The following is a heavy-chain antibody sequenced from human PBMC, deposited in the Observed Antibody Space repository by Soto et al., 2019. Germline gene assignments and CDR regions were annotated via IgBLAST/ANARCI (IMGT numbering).Heavy chain of an antibody. D-gene: IGHD3-9*01. J-gene: IGHJ5*02. CDR2: VNSDGSTT. Sequence: PGGSLRLSCAASGFIFNNYWMQWVRQVPGKGLVWVSRVNSDGSTTNYADSVKGRFTISRDNAKNTLFLQMNSLRVEDTAVYYCARGKYYDVSTGYSTFDPWGQGVPVTAPQ. CDR3: ARGKYYDVSTGYSTFDP. V-gene: IGHV3-74*01. CDR1: GFIFNNYW.